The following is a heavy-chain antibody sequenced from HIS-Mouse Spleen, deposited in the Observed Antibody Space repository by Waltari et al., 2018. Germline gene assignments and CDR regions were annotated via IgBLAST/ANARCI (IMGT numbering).Heavy chain of an antibody. CDR3: AREIPYSSSWYDWYFDL. D-gene: IGHD6-13*01. J-gene: IGHJ2*01. V-gene: IGHV1-2*02. CDR1: GYTFTGYY. CDR2: INPNSGGT. Sequence: QVQLVQSGAEVKKPGASVKVSCKASGYTFTGYYIHWVRQAPGQGLEWMGWINPNSGGTNYAQKFQGRVTMTRDTSKNQFSLKLSSVTAADTAVYYCAREIPYSSSWYDWYFDLWGRGTLVTVSS.